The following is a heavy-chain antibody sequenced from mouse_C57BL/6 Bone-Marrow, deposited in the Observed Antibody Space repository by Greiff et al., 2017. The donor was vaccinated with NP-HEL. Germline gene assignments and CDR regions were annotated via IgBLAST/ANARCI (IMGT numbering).Heavy chain of an antibody. V-gene: IGHV1-19*01. CDR3: ASVIYHY. CDR1: GYTFTDYY. CDR2: INPYNGGT. Sequence: VHVKQSGPVLVKPGASVKMSCKASGYTFTDYYMNWVKQSHGKSLEWIGVINPYNGGTSYNQKFKGKATLTVDKSSSTAYMELNSLTSEDSAVYYCASVIYHYWGQGTTLTVSS. J-gene: IGHJ2*01.